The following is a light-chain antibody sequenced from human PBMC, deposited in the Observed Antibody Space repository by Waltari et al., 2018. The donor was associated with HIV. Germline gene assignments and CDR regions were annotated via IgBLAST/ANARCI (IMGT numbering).Light chain of an antibody. V-gene: IGLV2-14*01. CDR2: DVS. Sequence: QSALTQPASVSGSPGQSITISCTGTSSDVGGYNYVSWYQQHPGKAPKLMIYDVSNRPSVVSNRFSGSKSGNTASLTISGLQAEDEADYYCSSYTSSSTLYVCGTGTKVTVL. CDR1: SSDVGGYNY. CDR3: SSYTSSSTLYV. J-gene: IGLJ1*01.